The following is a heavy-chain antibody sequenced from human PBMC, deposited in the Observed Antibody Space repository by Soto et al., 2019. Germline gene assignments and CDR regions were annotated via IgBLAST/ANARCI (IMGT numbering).Heavy chain of an antibody. Sequence: QVQLQESGPGLVKPSETLSLACTVSGGSVSSGNYYWSWIRQPPGKGLEWIGNIYYDGSTYYSPSLKSRVTMSADTSKNQFSLMLNSVTAADTAVYHCARDSGAYPPFDSWGQGTLVTVSS. V-gene: IGHV4-61*01. CDR3: ARDSGAYPPFDS. J-gene: IGHJ4*02. CDR1: GGSVSSGNYY. D-gene: IGHD1-26*01. CDR2: IYYDGST.